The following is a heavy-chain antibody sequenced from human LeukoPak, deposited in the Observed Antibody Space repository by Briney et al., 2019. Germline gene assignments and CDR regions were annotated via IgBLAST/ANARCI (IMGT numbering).Heavy chain of an antibody. D-gene: IGHD2-2*01. CDR1: GFTFSSYG. Sequence: GRSLRLSCAASGFTFSSYGMHWVRQAPGKGLEWVAVIWYDGSNKYYADSVEGRFTISRDNSKNTLYLQMNSLRAEDTAVYYCARDGKVVPAVLYYYYYGMDVWGQGTTVTVSS. J-gene: IGHJ6*02. V-gene: IGHV3-33*01. CDR3: ARDGKVVPAVLYYYYYGMDV. CDR2: IWYDGSNK.